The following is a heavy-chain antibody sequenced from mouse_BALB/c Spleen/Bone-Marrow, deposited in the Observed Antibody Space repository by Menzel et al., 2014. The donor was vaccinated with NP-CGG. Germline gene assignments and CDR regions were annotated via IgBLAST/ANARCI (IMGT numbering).Heavy chain of an antibody. CDR2: IYPGDGST. CDR1: GYTFTSYD. D-gene: IGHD3-2*01. V-gene: IGHV1S56*01. CDR3: ARSGDSSGYGFAY. J-gene: IGHJ3*01. Sequence: VQLQQSGPELVKPGALVKISYKASGYTFTSYDINWVKQRPGQGLEWIGWIYPGDGSTKYNEKFKGKATLTADKSSSTVYMQLSSLTPENSAVYFCARSGDSSGYGFAYWGQGTLVTVSA.